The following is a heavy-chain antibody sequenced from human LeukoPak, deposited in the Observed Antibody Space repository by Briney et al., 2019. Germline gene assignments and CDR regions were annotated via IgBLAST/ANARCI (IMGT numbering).Heavy chain of an antibody. CDR2: ISGSGGST. V-gene: IGHV3-23*01. CDR1: GFTFSSYA. D-gene: IGHD3-22*01. Sequence: GGSLRLSCAASGFTFSSYAMSWVRQAPGKGLDWVSAISGSGGSTYYADSVKGRFTISRDNSKNTLYLQMNSLRAEDTAVYYCATIHDSSGYYDDAFDIWGQGTMVTVSS. CDR3: ATIHDSSGYYDDAFDI. J-gene: IGHJ3*02.